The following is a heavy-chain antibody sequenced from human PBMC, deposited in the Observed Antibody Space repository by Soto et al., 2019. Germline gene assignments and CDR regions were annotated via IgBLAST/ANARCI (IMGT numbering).Heavy chain of an antibody. CDR3: AFDYNWNYGVLDY. J-gene: IGHJ4*02. CDR2: ISYDGSNK. CDR1: GFTFSSYA. V-gene: IGHV3-30-3*01. Sequence: GGSLRLSCAASGFTFSSYAMHWVRQAPGKGLEWVAVISYDGSNKYYADSVKGRFTISRDNSKNTLYLQMNSLRAEDTAVYYCAFDYNWNYGVLDYWGQGTLVTVSS. D-gene: IGHD1-7*01.